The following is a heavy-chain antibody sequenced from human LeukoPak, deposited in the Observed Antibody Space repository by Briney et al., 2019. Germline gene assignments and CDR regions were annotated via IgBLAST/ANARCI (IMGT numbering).Heavy chain of an antibody. D-gene: IGHD6-19*01. CDR1: GYTFTGYY. CDR2: INPNSGGT. V-gene: IGHV1-2*02. Sequence: ASVKVSCKASGYTFTGYYMHWVRQAPGQGLEWMGWINPNSGGTNYAQKFQGRVTMTRDTSISTAYMELSRLRSDDTAVYYCARIEWGYQLPPRYSSGWYFDYWGQGTLVTVSS. CDR3: ARIEWGYQLPPRYSSGWYFDY. J-gene: IGHJ4*02.